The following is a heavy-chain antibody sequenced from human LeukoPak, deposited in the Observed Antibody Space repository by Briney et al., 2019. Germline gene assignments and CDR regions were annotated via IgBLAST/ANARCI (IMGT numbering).Heavy chain of an antibody. CDR2: IYTSGST. V-gene: IGHV4-4*07. CDR3: ARGPINSSGWYYGMDV. J-gene: IGHJ6*02. Sequence: SEALSLTCTVSGGSISSYYWSWIRQPAGKGLEWIGRIYTSGSTNYNPSLKSRVTVSVDTSKNQFSLKLSSVTAADTAVYYCARGPINSSGWYYGMDVWGPGTTVTVSS. D-gene: IGHD6-19*01. CDR1: GGSISSYY.